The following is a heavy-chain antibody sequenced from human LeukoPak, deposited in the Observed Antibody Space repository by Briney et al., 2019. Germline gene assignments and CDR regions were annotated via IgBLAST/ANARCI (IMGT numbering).Heavy chain of an antibody. CDR3: ARAPSLTGATFDP. V-gene: IGHV3-23*01. CDR1: XFTFSSYA. D-gene: IGHD1-20*01. Sequence: SLRLSCAAXXFTFSSYAMSWVRQAPGKGLEWVSAISGSGGSTYYADSVKGRFTISRDNSKNTLYLQMNSLRAEDTAVYYCARAPSLTGATFDPWGQGTLVTVSS. J-gene: IGHJ5*02. CDR2: ISGSGGST.